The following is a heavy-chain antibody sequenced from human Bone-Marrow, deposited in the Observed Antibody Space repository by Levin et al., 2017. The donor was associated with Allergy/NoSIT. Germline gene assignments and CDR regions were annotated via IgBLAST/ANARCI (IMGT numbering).Heavy chain of an antibody. D-gene: IGHD2-21*02. CDR1: GFTFSSYG. V-gene: IGHV3-30*18. J-gene: IGHJ4*02. CDR3: AKEFSGEVVVTALLDY. CDR2: ISYDGSNK. Sequence: GGSLRLSCAASGFTFSSYGMHWVRQAPGKGLEWVAVISYDGSNKYYADSVKGRFTISRDNSKNTLYLQMNSLRAEDTAVYYCAKEFSGEVVVTALLDYWGEGTLVTVSS.